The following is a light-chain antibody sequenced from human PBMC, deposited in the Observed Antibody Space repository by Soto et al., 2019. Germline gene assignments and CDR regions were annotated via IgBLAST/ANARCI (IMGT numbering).Light chain of an antibody. CDR3: LQDHDDSWT. CDR1: QSISTW. Sequence: IQMTQSPSTLSASVGDRVTIPCRASQSISTWLAWYQQKPGKAPTLLIYAASNLQSGVPSRFRGSRSGTEFTLTVSSLQPEDFATYYCLQDHDDSWTFGQGTKVDIK. V-gene: IGKV1-5*01. CDR2: AAS. J-gene: IGKJ1*01.